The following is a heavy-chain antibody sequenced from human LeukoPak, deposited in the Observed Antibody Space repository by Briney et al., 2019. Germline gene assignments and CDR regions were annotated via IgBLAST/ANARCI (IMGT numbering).Heavy chain of an antibody. CDR2: TRNRANGYTT. CDR1: GFTFSDYY. D-gene: IGHD2-15*01. Sequence: GGSLRLSCAASGFTFSDYYMDWVRQAPGKGLESVGRTRNRANGYTTEYAASVEGRFTVSRDNSKNSLFLQMNGLKPEDTAVYFCARAFCYSGGTCYSDYNDYWGQGALVTVSS. J-gene: IGHJ4*02. CDR3: ARAFCYSGGTCYSDYNDY. V-gene: IGHV3-72*01.